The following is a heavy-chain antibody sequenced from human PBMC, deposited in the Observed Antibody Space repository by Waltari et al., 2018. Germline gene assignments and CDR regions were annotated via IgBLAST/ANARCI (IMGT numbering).Heavy chain of an antibody. CDR2: IYHSGST. CDR1: GYSISSGYY. J-gene: IGHJ6*02. Sequence: QVQLQESGPGLVKPSETLSLTCAVSGYSISSGYYWGWIRQPPGKGLEWIGSIYHSGSTYYNPSLKSRDTISVDTSKNQFSLKLSSVTAADTAVYYCARQVRTVTTDYYYYYGMDVWGQGTTVTVSS. CDR3: ARQVRTVTTDYYYYYGMDV. V-gene: IGHV4-38-2*01. D-gene: IGHD4-17*01.